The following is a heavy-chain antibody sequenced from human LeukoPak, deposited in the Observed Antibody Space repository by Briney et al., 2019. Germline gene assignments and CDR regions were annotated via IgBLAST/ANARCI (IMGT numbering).Heavy chain of an antibody. CDR3: ARKLLWFGEPYGY. J-gene: IGHJ4*02. CDR2: MNPNSGNT. V-gene: IGHV1-8*01. D-gene: IGHD3-10*01. Sequence: ASVKVSCKASGYTFTSYDINWVRQATGQGLGWMGWMNPNSGNTGYAQKFQGRVTMTRNTSISIAYMELSSLRSEDTAVYYCARKLLWFGEPYGYWGQGTLVTVSS. CDR1: GYTFTSYD.